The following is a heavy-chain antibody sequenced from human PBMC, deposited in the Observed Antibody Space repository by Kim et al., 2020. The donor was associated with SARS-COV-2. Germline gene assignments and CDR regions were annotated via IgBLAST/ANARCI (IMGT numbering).Heavy chain of an antibody. Sequence: SLKSRVTISVDTSKNQFSLKLSSVTAADTAVYYCARVGAVHYRLYGMDVWGQGTTVTVSS. D-gene: IGHD1-26*01. V-gene: IGHV4-30-2*05. CDR3: ARVGAVHYRLYGMDV. J-gene: IGHJ6*02.